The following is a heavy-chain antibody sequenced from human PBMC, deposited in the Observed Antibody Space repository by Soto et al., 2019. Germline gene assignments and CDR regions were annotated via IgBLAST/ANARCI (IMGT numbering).Heavy chain of an antibody. D-gene: IGHD2-2*01. V-gene: IGHV1-58*01. J-gene: IGHJ6*02. CDR3: ARVGTLYCSSTSCYSSPYYYYGMDV. CDR2: IVVGSGNT. Sequence: SVKVSCKASGFTFTSSAVQWVRQARGQRLEWIGWIVVGSGNTNYAQKFQERVTITRDMSTSTAYMELRSLRSDDTAVYYCARVGTLYCSSTSCYSSPYYYYGMDVWGQGTTVTVSS. CDR1: GFTFTSSA.